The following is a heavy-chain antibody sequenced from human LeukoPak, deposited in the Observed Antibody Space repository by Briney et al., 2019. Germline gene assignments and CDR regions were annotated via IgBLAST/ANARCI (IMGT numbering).Heavy chain of an antibody. CDR1: GFTFSSYW. V-gene: IGHV4-34*01. D-gene: IGHD3-10*01. Sequence: GSLRLSCAASGFTFSSYWMSWIRQSPGKGLEWIGEINHSGGTYYNPSLKSRVTISVDKSKNQFSLNLSSVTAADTAVYYCARRMVRGVRSFSGRPLWGSFDYWGQGTLVTVSS. CDR2: INHSGGT. CDR3: ARRMVRGVRSFSGRPLWGSFDY. J-gene: IGHJ4*02.